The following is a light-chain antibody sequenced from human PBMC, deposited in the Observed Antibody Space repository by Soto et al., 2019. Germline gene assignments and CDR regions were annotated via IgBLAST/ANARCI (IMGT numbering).Light chain of an antibody. CDR1: NSNIGNNK. CDR3: AVWDDSLDALV. J-gene: IGLJ2*01. Sequence: QSVLTQPPSASGTPGQRVTISCSGSNSNIGNNKVDWYQQLPRTTPNVLIYSNNQRPSGVPDRCSGSKSGTSASLAISGLQPEEEADYYCAVWDDSLDALVFGGGTKLTVL. CDR2: SNN. V-gene: IGLV1-44*01.